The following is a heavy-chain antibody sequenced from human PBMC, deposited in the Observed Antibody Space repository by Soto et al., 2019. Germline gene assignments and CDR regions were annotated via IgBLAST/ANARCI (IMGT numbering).Heavy chain of an antibody. J-gene: IGHJ6*02. CDR2: IYYSGST. Sequence: PSETLSLTCTVSGGSVSSGSYYWSWIRQPPGKGLEWIGYIYYSGSTNYNPSLKSRVTISVDTSKNQFSLKLSSVTAADTAVYYCARDQTPYYYGSGSYYHYYYYGMDVWGQGTTVTVSS. D-gene: IGHD3-10*01. V-gene: IGHV4-61*01. CDR3: ARDQTPYYYGSGSYYHYYYYGMDV. CDR1: GGSVSSGSYY.